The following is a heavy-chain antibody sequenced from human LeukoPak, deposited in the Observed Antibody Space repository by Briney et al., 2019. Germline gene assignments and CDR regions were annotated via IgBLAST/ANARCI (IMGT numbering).Heavy chain of an antibody. Sequence: SETLSLTCTVSGGSISSYYWSWIRQAPEKGLEWIGEINHSGSTNYNPSLKSRVAISVDTSKNQFSLKLTSVTAADTAVYYCARVKDPGGYYYYYYMDVWGKGTTVTVSS. CDR3: ARVKDPGGYYYYYYMDV. CDR1: GGSISSYY. V-gene: IGHV4-34*01. CDR2: INHSGST. D-gene: IGHD3-16*01. J-gene: IGHJ6*03.